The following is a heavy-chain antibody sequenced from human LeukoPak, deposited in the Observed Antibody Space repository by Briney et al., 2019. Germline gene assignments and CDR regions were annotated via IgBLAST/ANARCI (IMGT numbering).Heavy chain of an antibody. Sequence: PGGSLRLSCAASGFTFSDSAMTWVRQAPGKGLEWVSLISFSGDSIYYADSVRGRYTISIDNSKDTLYVQMNNLRTEDTAIYYCARDIQLSTWGLGTMVTVSS. CDR2: ISFSGDSI. V-gene: IGHV3-23*01. J-gene: IGHJ3*01. CDR1: GFTFSDSA. CDR3: ARDIQLST. D-gene: IGHD5-24*01.